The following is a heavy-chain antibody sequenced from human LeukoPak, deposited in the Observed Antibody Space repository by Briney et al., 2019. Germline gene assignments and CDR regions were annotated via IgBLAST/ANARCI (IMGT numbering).Heavy chain of an antibody. CDR2: IYSGGST. V-gene: IGHV3-53*01. D-gene: IGHD2-2*01. CDR3: ARVVGQLPHLADY. J-gene: IGHJ4*02. CDR1: GFTVSSNY. Sequence: GGSLRLSCAASGFTVSSNYMSWVRQAPGRGLEWVSVIYSGGSTYYADSVKGRFTISRDNSKNTVDLQMNNLRAEDTAAYYCARVVGQLPHLADYWGQGTLVTVSS.